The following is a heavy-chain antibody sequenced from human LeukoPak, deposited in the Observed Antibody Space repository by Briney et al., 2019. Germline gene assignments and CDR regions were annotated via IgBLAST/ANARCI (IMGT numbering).Heavy chain of an antibody. CDR2: ISSSGSTI. CDR3: AELGITMIGGV. V-gene: IGHV3-48*03. J-gene: IGHJ6*04. Sequence: GGSLRLSCAASGFTFSSYEMNWVRQAPGKGLKWVSYISSSGSTIYYADSVEGRFTISRDNAKNSLYLQMNSLRAEDTAVYYCAELGITMIGGVWGKGTTVTISS. D-gene: IGHD3-10*02. CDR1: GFTFSSYE.